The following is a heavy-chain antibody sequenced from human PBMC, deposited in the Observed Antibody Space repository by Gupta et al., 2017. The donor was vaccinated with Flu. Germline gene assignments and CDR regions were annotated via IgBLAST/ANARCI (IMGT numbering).Heavy chain of an antibody. Sequence: QVHCQEWGAGQLKPSQTLSLNCGVYGGPFRDYSWSWIRQFPGEALEGIGEIIHTGITNYNPSLKSRVTISQDPDKKEFSLTLTSVTAAHTAVYFCVGGGYGANRFDFWGQGTPVTVSS. V-gene: IGHV4-34*02. CDR1: GGPFRDYS. CDR3: VGGGYGANRFDF. D-gene: IGHD3-16*01. CDR2: IIHTGIT. J-gene: IGHJ4*02.